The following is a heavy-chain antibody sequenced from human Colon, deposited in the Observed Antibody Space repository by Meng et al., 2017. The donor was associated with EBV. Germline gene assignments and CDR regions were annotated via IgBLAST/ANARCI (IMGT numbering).Heavy chain of an antibody. D-gene: IGHD2-15*01. V-gene: IGHV3-11*01. CDR2: ICSIECTL. CDR3: SSDLGLAEPGSCYFDP. CDR1: GCPVSHYY. J-gene: IGHJ5*02. Sequence: GGWVKPCKSSRVPWTASGCPVSHYYMHRIRQAPGKGMEWLSFICSIECTLSYTDTVKGRFPISRDNDMNTLYLQQTSLRAEDTDIYYCSSDLGLAEPGSCYFDPWGQGTLVTVSS.